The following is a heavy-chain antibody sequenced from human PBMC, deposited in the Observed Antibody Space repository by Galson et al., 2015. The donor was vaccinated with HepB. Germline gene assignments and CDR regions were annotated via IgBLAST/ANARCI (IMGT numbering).Heavy chain of an antibody. CDR2: ISYDGSNK. CDR1: GFTFSSYA. D-gene: IGHD6-19*01. Sequence: SLRLSCAASGFTFSSYAMHWVRQAPGKGLEWVAVISYDGSNKYYADSVKGRFTISRDNSKNTLYLQMNSLRAEDTAVYYCASPKGYTRSSGWYKFDYWGQGTLVTVSS. V-gene: IGHV3-30-3*01. CDR3: ASPKGYTRSSGWYKFDY. J-gene: IGHJ4*02.